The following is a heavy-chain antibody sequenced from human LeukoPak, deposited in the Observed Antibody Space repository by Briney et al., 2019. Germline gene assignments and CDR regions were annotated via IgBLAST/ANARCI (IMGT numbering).Heavy chain of an antibody. Sequence: PGGSLRLSCAASEFSVGSNYMTWVRQAPGKGLEWVSLIYSGGSTYYADSVKGRFTISRDDSKNTLYLQMNSLKTEDTAVYYCTTDLLVTAIHYWGQGTLVTVSS. CDR3: TTDLLVTAIHY. CDR1: EFSVGSNY. V-gene: IGHV3-66*01. J-gene: IGHJ4*02. D-gene: IGHD2-21*02. CDR2: IYSGGST.